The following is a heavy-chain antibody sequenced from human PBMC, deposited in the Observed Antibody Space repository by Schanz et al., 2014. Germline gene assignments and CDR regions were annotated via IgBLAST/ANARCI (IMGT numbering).Heavy chain of an antibody. V-gene: IGHV4-59*12. CDR3: AREDRYYHGLDV. Sequence: QVQLQESGPGLVKPSETLSLTCTVSGASISFYDWNWIRQPPGRGLEWIGCIYYSGSTYYNPSLKTRVTISIDRSKDQFSLSLNSVTAADTAVYYCAREDRYYHGLDVWGQGTTVTVS. CDR1: GASISFYD. J-gene: IGHJ6*02. CDR2: IYYSGST.